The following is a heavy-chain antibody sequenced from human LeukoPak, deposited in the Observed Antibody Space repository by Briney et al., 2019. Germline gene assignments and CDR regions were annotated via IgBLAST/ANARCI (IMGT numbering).Heavy chain of an antibody. D-gene: IGHD3-22*01. Sequence: SETLSLTCAVYGGSFSGYYWSWIRQPPGKRLEWIGEINHSGSTNYNPSLKSRVTISVDRSKNQFSLKLSSVTAADTAVYYCATLGAYSSGYYFDYWGQGTLVTVSS. V-gene: IGHV4-34*01. CDR1: GGSFSGYY. CDR3: ATLGAYSSGYYFDY. CDR2: INHSGST. J-gene: IGHJ4*02.